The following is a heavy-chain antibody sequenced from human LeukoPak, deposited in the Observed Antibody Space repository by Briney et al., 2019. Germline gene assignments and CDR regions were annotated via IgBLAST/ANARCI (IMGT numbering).Heavy chain of an antibody. CDR1: GFTFSSYS. CDR3: ARDLTAVAGSVYDAFDI. V-gene: IGHV3-21*01. CDR2: ISSSSSYI. J-gene: IGHJ3*02. D-gene: IGHD6-19*01. Sequence: GGSLRLSCAASGFTFSSYSMNWVRQAPGKGLEWVSSISSSSSYIYYADSVKGRFTISRDNAKNSLYLQMNSLRAEDTAVYYCARDLTAVAGSVYDAFDIWGQGTMVTVSS.